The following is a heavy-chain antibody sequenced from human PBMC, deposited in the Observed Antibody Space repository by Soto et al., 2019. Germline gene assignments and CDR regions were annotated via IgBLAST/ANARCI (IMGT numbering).Heavy chain of an antibody. J-gene: IGHJ4*02. V-gene: IGHV1-18*01. CDR1: GYTFTSYG. Sequence: ASVEVSCKASGYTFTSYGLSWVRQAPGQGLEWMGWISAYNDNTNYAQKLQGRVTITTDTSTSTAYMELRSLRSDDTAVYYCAMSTGYSYGKGPLFYFDYWGQGTLVTVSS. D-gene: IGHD5-18*01. CDR3: AMSTGYSYGKGPLFYFDY. CDR2: ISAYNDNT.